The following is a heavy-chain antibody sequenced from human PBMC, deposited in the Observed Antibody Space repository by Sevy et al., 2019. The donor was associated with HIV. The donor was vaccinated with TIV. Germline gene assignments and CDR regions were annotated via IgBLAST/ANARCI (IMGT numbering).Heavy chain of an antibody. D-gene: IGHD6-13*01. Sequence: SETLSLTCAVYGGSFSGYYWSWIRQPPGKGLEWIGEINHSGSTNYNPSLKSRVTISVDTSKNQFSLKLSSVTAADTAVYYCARGQKYSSSWYASLGRKNWFDPXGQGTLVTVSS. V-gene: IGHV4-34*01. CDR2: INHSGST. J-gene: IGHJ5*02. CDR3: ARGQKYSSSWYASLGRKNWFDP. CDR1: GGSFSGYY.